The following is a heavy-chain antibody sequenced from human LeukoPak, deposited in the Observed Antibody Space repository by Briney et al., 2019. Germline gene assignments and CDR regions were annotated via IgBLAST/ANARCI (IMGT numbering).Heavy chain of an antibody. D-gene: IGHD1-7*01. CDR2: ISGSSTFT. CDR3: ARGRELLGWYFDL. Sequence: GGSLRLSCAASGFTFSDSYMSWIRQAPGKGLEWVSYISGSSTFTNFADSVRGRFTISRDNAKNSLYLQMNGLRAEDTAVYYCARGRELLGWYFDLWGRGTLVIVSS. V-gene: IGHV3-11*05. J-gene: IGHJ2*01. CDR1: GFTFSDSY.